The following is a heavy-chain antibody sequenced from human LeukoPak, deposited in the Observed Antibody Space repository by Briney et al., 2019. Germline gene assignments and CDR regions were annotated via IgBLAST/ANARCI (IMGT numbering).Heavy chain of an antibody. J-gene: IGHJ6*03. CDR3: ARDPGFMVRGSRRGYDDFYYYMDV. V-gene: IGHV4-61*02. D-gene: IGHD3-10*01. Sequence: SQTLSLTCTVSGGSISSGSYYWSWIRQPAGKGLEWIGRIYSRGSTDYNTSLKSRVTISVDTSKNQFSLKLSSVTAADTAVYYCARDPGFMVRGSRRGYDDFYYYMDVWGKGTTVTISS. CDR2: IYSRGST. CDR1: GGSISSGSYY.